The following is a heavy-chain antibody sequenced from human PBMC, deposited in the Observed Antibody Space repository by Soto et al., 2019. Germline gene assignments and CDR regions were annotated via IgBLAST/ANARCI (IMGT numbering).Heavy chain of an antibody. Sequence: SVKVSCKASGGTFNKYAIDWVRQAPGQGLEWMGGIIPLFGTANYAQKFQGRVTITADEATSTAYMELSSLRSEDTAVYYCARQFDYDTSGYYYAYWGQGTLVTV. V-gene: IGHV1-69*13. CDR3: ARQFDYDTSGYYYAY. CDR1: GGTFNKYA. CDR2: IIPLFGTA. D-gene: IGHD3-22*01. J-gene: IGHJ4*02.